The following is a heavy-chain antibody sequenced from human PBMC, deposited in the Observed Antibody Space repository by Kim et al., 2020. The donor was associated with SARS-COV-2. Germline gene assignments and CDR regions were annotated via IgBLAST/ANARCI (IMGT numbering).Heavy chain of an antibody. CDR2: ISYDGSNK. Sequence: GGSLRLSCAASGFTFSSYAMHWVRQAPGKGLEWVAVISYDGSNKYYADSVKGRFTISRDNSKNTLYLQMNSLRAEDTAVYYCARVSILIYSSSWYRGGFDYWGQGTLVTVSS. CDR3: ARVSILIYSSSWYRGGFDY. D-gene: IGHD6-13*01. CDR1: GFTFSSYA. J-gene: IGHJ4*02. V-gene: IGHV3-30-3*01.